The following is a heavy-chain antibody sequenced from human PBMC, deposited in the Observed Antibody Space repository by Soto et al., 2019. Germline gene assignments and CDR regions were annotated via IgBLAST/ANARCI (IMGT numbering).Heavy chain of an antibody. V-gene: IGHV3-23*01. J-gene: IGHJ6*04. CDR1: GFTFSSYA. CDR2: ISGSGGST. CDR3: AKVVYDILTGQITPLDV. D-gene: IGHD3-9*01. Sequence: PGGSLRLSCAASGFTFSSYAMSWVRQAPGKGLEWVSAISGSGGSTYYADSVKGRFTISRDNSKNTLYLQMNSLRAEDTAVYYCAKVVYDILTGQITPLDVWGKGTTVTVSS.